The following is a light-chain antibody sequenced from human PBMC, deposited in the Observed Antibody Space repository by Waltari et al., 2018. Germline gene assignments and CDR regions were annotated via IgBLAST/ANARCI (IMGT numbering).Light chain of an antibody. CDR3: QQYNTYYT. CDR2: KSS. CDR1: QSISSW. V-gene: IGKV1-5*03. J-gene: IGKJ2*01. Sequence: DVQMTQSPSILSASGGDTVIITCRASQSISSWLACYQQKAGKAPKVLISKSSTLESGIPSRFSGSGSGTEFTLTISNLQPDDFATYYCQQYNTYYTFGQGTILEIK.